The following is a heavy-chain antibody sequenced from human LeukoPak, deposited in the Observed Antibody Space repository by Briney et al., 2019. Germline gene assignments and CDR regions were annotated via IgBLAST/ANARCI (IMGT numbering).Heavy chain of an antibody. CDR2: ISYDGSNK. CDR3: AKLVVPAAIDY. Sequence: PGGSLRLSCAASGFTFSSYGMHWVRQAPGKGLEWVAVISYDGSNKYYADSVKGRFTISRDNSKNTLYLRMNSLRAEDTAVYYCAKLVVPAAIDYWGQGTLVTVSS. V-gene: IGHV3-30*18. CDR1: GFTFSSYG. J-gene: IGHJ4*02. D-gene: IGHD2-2*01.